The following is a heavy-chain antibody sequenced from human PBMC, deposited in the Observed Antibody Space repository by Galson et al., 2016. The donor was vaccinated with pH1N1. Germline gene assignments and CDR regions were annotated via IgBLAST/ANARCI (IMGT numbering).Heavy chain of an antibody. J-gene: IGHJ5*02. CDR2: IIPLFGTT. D-gene: IGHD2-2*01. V-gene: IGHV1-69*13. CDR3: ARDLGVVPAATSWSDP. CDR1: GGTFSDSP. Sequence: SVKVSCKASGGTFSDSPISWVRQAPGQGLEWMGGIIPLFGTTNYAQKFRGRVTITADESTSTAYMELSSLRYEDTAVYYCARDLGVVPAATSWSDPWGQGTLVSVSS.